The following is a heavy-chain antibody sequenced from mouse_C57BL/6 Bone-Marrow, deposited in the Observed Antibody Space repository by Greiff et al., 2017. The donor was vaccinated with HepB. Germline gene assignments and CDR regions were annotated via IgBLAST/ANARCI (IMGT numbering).Heavy chain of an antibody. Sequence: EVQLQESGAELVRPGASVKLSCTASGFNIKDDYMHWVKQRPEQGLEWIGWIDPENGDTEYASKFQGKATITADTSSNTAYLQLSSLTSEDTAVYYCTTRPGWYFDVWGTGTTVTVSS. J-gene: IGHJ1*03. V-gene: IGHV14-4*01. CDR2: IDPENGDT. CDR1: GFNIKDDY. CDR3: TTRPGWYFDV.